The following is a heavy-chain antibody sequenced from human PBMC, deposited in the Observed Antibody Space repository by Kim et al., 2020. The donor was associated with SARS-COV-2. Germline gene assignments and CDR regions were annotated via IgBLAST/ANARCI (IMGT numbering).Heavy chain of an antibody. Sequence: PPLKSRVTISVDTSKNQFSLKLSSVTAADTAVYYCARHVSKGLGSCYFDYWGQGILVTVSS. CDR3: ARHVSKGLGSCYFDY. V-gene: IGHV4-39*01. D-gene: IGHD3-10*01. J-gene: IGHJ4*02.